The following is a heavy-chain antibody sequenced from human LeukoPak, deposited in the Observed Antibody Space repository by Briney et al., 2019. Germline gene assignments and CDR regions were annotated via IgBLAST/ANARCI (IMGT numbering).Heavy chain of an antibody. V-gene: IGHV4-30-4*01. Sequence: SQTLSLTCTVSGGSISSGDYYWSWIRQPPGTGLEWIGYIYYSGSTYYNPSLKSRVTISVDTSKNQFSLKLSSVTAADTAVYYCARSYCSSTSCYKFDYWGQGTLVTVSS. J-gene: IGHJ4*02. CDR1: GGSISSGDYY. CDR2: IYYSGST. D-gene: IGHD2-2*02. CDR3: ARSYCSSTSCYKFDY.